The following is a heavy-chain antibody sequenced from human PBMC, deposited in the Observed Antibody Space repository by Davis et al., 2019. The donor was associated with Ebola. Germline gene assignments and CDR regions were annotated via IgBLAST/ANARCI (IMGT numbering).Heavy chain of an antibody. CDR1: EFSFTTSW. CDR2: IKPDGSET. J-gene: IGHJ6*02. CDR3: ARDRGVNGYNYEKYYYFGMDV. D-gene: IGHD5-24*01. Sequence: PGGSLRLSCAASEFSFTTSWMSWVRQAPGKGLEWVANIKPDGSETNYVDSVKGRFVISRDNAMNSLYLQMYSLRVEDTAVYYCARDRGVNGYNYEKYYYFGMDVWGHGTTVTVSS. V-gene: IGHV3-7*01.